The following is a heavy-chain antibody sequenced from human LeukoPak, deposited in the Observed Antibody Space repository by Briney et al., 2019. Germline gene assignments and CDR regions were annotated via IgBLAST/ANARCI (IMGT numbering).Heavy chain of an antibody. CDR1: GFTISNYW. Sequence: GGSLRLSCAASGFTISNYWMSWVRQAPGKGLEWVANIKQNGSEKKYVDSVKGRFSISRDNAKNSLYLQIYSLRVEDTAGYYCARWYGGSGSWVLDVWGQGTTVTVSS. V-gene: IGHV3-7*04. CDR3: ARWYGGSGSWVLDV. D-gene: IGHD3-10*01. J-gene: IGHJ6*02. CDR2: IKQNGSEK.